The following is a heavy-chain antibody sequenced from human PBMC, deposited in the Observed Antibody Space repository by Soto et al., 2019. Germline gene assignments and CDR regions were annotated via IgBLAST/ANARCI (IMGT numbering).Heavy chain of an antibody. CDR1: GYTFTSYA. J-gene: IGHJ5*02. Sequence: ASVKVSCKASGYTFTSYAMYWVRQAPGQRLEWMGWINAGNGNTKYSQKFQGRVTITRDTSASTAYMELSSLRSEDTAVYYCARDLGYCTNGVCYPAWIDPWGQGTLVTVSS. CDR2: INAGNGNT. D-gene: IGHD2-8*01. CDR3: ARDLGYCTNGVCYPAWIDP. V-gene: IGHV1-3*01.